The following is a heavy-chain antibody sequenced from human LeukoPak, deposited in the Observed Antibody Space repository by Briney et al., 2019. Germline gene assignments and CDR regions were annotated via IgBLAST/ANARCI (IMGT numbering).Heavy chain of an antibody. D-gene: IGHD4-17*01. V-gene: IGHV3-23*01. CDR1: GFTFSSHA. J-gene: IGHJ4*02. CDR2: LSGSGYNT. CDR3: AKDPYGARYFDY. Sequence: GGSLRLSCAASGFTFSSHALSWVRQAPGKGLEWVSSLSGSGYNTYYADSVKGRFTISRDNSKNTVYLQMNSLRAEDTAVYYCAKDPYGARYFDYWGQGTLVTVSS.